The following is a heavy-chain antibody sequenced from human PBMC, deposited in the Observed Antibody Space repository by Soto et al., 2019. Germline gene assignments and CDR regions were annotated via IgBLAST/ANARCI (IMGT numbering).Heavy chain of an antibody. Sequence: EVQLVESGGGLVQPGGSLRLSCAASGFSFSSYWMSWVRQAPGKGLEWVANIKQDGSETDYVQSVEGRFTISRDNARNSLYLQLNSLRVEDTAVYYCAREGEPYSSGCRKCGAYDFWGQGNLVAVSS. CDR3: AREGEPYSSGCRKCGAYDF. D-gene: IGHD6-19*01. CDR2: IKQDGSET. J-gene: IGHJ4*02. V-gene: IGHV3-7*01. CDR1: GFSFSSYW.